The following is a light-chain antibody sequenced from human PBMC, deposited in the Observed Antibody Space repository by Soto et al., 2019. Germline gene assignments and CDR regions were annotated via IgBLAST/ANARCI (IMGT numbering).Light chain of an antibody. CDR3: QQRNSWPLT. CDR1: QNVGGY. J-gene: IGKJ4*01. V-gene: IGKV3-11*01. Sequence: ELVLTQSPATLSLSPGERATLSCRASQNVGGYLAWYQQKPGQAPRLLISDASNRAAGIPARFSGIGSGTDFTLTISSLEPEDFAVYYCQQRNSWPLTFGGGTKVDIK. CDR2: DAS.